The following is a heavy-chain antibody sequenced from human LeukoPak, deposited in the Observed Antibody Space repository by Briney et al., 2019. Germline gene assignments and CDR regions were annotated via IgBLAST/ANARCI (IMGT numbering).Heavy chain of an antibody. CDR2: IKQDGSEK. Sequence: GGSLRLSCAASGFTFSSYWMSWVRQAPGKGLEWVANIKQDGSEKYYVDSVKGRFTISRDNAKNSLYLQMNSLRADDTAIYYCAKRPARPKPFDCWGPGTLVTVSS. V-gene: IGHV3-7*03. D-gene: IGHD1-14*01. J-gene: IGHJ4*02. CDR3: AKRPARPKPFDC. CDR1: GFTFSSYW.